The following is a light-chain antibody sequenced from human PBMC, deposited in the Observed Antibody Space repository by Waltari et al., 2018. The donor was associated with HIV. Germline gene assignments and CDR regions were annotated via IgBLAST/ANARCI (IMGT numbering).Light chain of an antibody. Sequence: QSALTQPASVSGSPGQSITISCTGTSSDVGGYNYVSWYQQHPGKAPKLMVYDVSNRPSGGSNLFSGSKSGNTASLTISGLQAEDEADYYCSSYTSSSTRVFGTGTKVTVL. V-gene: IGLV2-14*03. CDR3: SSYTSSSTRV. J-gene: IGLJ1*01. CDR1: SSDVGGYNY. CDR2: DVS.